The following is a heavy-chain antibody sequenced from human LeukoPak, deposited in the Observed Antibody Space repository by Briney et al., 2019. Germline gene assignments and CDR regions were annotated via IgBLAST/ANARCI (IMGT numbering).Heavy chain of an antibody. Sequence: PGRSLRLSCAASGFTFSSYGMHWVRQAPGKGLEWVAVIWYDGSNKYYADSVKGRFTISRDNSKNTLYLQMNSLRAEDTAVYYCAKRGYGDYGGVYWGQGTLVTVSS. V-gene: IGHV3-33*06. D-gene: IGHD4-17*01. CDR1: GFTFSSYG. J-gene: IGHJ4*02. CDR2: IWYDGSNK. CDR3: AKRGYGDYGGVY.